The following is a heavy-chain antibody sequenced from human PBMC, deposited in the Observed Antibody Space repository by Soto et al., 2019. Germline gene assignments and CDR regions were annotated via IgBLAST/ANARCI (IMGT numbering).Heavy chain of an antibody. J-gene: IGHJ3*02. CDR2: INPSDNTK. Sequence: ASVKVACKASGYSLTRYDMQWVRQAPGQGLEWMGIINPSDNTKSYAQKFQGRVTMTRDTSTSTVYMELTSLRSEDTAVYYCARVYCGGGICYSDAFDIWG. V-gene: IGHV1-46*01. CDR1: GYSLTRYD. D-gene: IGHD2-15*01. CDR3: ARVYCGGGICYSDAFDI.